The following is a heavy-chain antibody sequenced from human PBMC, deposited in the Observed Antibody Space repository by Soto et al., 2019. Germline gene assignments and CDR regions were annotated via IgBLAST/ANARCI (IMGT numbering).Heavy chain of an antibody. CDR3: ARVPGRGLAAAGHFDY. V-gene: IGHV1-69*01. Sequence: QVQLVQSGAGVKKPGSSVKVSCKASGGTFSSYAISWVRQAPGQGLEWMGGIIPIFGTANYAQKFQGRVTITADESTSTAYMELSSLRSEDTAVYYCARVPGRGLAAAGHFDYWGQGTLVTVSS. CDR1: GGTFSSYA. CDR2: IIPIFGTA. D-gene: IGHD6-13*01. J-gene: IGHJ4*02.